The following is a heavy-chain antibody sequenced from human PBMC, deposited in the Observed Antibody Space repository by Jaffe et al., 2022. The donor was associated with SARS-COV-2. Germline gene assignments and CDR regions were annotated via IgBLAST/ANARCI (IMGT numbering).Heavy chain of an antibody. D-gene: IGHD1-26*01. V-gene: IGHV3-21*01. CDR1: GFTFSSYS. CDR3: ARDSRRVGATGRVYYGMDV. CDR2: ISSSSSYI. Sequence: EVQLVESGGGLVKPGGSLRLSCAASGFTFSSYSMNWVRQAPGKGLEWVSSISSSSSYIYYADSVKGRFTISRDNAKNSLYLQMNSLRAEDTAVYYCARDSRRVGATGRVYYGMDVWGQGTTVTVSS. J-gene: IGHJ6*02.